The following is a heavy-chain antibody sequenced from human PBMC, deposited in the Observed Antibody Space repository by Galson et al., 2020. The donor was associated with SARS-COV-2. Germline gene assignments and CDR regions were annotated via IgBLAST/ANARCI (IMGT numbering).Heavy chain of an antibody. J-gene: IGHJ4*02. CDR3: TTDAGNVVDY. V-gene: IGHV3-15*01. CDR1: GFTFSNAW. Sequence: GGSLRLSCTASGFTFSNAWMTWVRQAPGKGLEWVGRVKIKTEGETTDYAAPVKGRFTISRDDSKNTLYLQMNSLKTEDTAVYYCTTDAGNVVDYWGQGTLVTVSS. CDR2: VKIKTEGETT. D-gene: IGHD6-13*01.